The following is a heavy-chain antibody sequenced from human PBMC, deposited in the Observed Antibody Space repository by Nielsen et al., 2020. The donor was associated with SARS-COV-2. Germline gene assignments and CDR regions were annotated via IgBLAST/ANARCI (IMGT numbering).Heavy chain of an antibody. J-gene: IGHJ6*03. D-gene: IGHD2-21*02. V-gene: IGHV3-23*01. CDR1: GFTFSSYA. CDR3: AREGAYCGGDCYSGMDV. Sequence: LSLTCAASGFTFSSYAMSWVRQAPGKGLEWVSAISGSGGSTYYADSVKGRFTISRDNSKNTLYLQMNSLRAEDTAVYYCAREGAYCGGDCYSGMDVWGKGTTVTVSS. CDR2: ISGSGGST.